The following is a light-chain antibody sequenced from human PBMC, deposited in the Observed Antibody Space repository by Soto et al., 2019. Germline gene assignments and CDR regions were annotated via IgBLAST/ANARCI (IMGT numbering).Light chain of an antibody. CDR3: QLYGSSPPFHR. CDR1: QSVSSSF. V-gene: IGKV3-20*01. CDR2: GAS. J-gene: IGKJ2*03. Sequence: EIVLTQSPGTLSLSPGERATLSCRASQSVSSSFLAWYQQIPGQAPRLLIYGASSRATGIPDRFSGSGSGTDFTLTISRLEPEDFAVYYCQLYGSSPPFHRFGQGTKLEIK.